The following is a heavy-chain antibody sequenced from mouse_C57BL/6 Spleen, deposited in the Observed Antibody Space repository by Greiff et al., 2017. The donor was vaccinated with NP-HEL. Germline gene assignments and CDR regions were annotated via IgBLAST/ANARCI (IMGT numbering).Heavy chain of an antibody. Sequence: VQLQQSGPELVKPGDSVKISCKASGYSFTGYFMNWVMQSHGKSLEWIGRINPYNGDTFYNQKFKGKATLTVDKSSSTAHMELRSLTSEDSAVYYCARFGSSWAMDYWGQGTSVTVSS. D-gene: IGHD1-1*01. CDR2: INPYNGDT. CDR3: ARFGSSWAMDY. J-gene: IGHJ4*01. CDR1: GYSFTGYF. V-gene: IGHV1-20*01.